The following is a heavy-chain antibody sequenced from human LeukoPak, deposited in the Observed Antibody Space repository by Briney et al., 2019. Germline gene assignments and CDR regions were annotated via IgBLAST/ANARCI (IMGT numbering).Heavy chain of an antibody. V-gene: IGHV3-30*02. CDR2: IGYDGSRK. CDR3: ARDLHEYFYGSGGLHY. J-gene: IGHJ4*02. Sequence: PGGSLRLSCTASGFIFRSYDMHWVRQAPGKGLEWVAFIGYDGSRKYYADSVKGRFTISRDNSKNTLYLQMNSLRAEDTSVYYCARDLHEYFYGSGGLHYWGQGTLVTVSS. CDR1: GFIFRSYD. D-gene: IGHD2-15*01.